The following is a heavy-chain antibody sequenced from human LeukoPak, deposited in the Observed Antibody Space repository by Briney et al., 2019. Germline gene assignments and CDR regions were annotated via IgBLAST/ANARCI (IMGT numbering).Heavy chain of an antibody. CDR1: GFTFRGCL. J-gene: IGHJ6*04. CDR2: IIADGEYT. D-gene: IGHD1-26*01. CDR3: AKRGVQGYMDV. V-gene: IGHV3-23*01. Sequence: PGGSLRLSCEASGFTFRGCLMHWVRQAPGKGLEWVSSIIADGEYTYYAGSVKGRFTISRDNSKNTLALQMSSLRAEDTALYYCAKRGVQGYMDVWGKGSTVIVSS.